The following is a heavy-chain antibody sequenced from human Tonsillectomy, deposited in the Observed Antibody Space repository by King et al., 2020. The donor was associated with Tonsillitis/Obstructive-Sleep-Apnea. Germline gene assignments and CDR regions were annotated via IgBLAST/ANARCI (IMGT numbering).Heavy chain of an antibody. CDR1: GYSFTSYW. CDR3: ASSVGYCSGGSCSFDY. V-gene: IGHV5-51*01. J-gene: IGHJ4*02. D-gene: IGHD2-15*01. CDR2: IYPGDSDT. Sequence: VQLVQSGAEVKNPGESLKISCKGSGYSFTSYWIGWVRQMPGKGLEWMGIIYPGDSDTRYSHSFQGQCTISAEKSINPAYLLWSSLKASDTAMYYCASSVGYCSGGSCSFDYWGQGTLVTVSS.